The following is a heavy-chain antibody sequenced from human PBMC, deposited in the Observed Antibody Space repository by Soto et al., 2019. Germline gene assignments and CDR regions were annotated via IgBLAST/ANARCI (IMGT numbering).Heavy chain of an antibody. J-gene: IGHJ4*02. CDR3: ARGRGVNLVRG. CDR2: MNPSSGHA. Sequence: QVQLVQSGAEVKKPGASVKVSCKASGYTFSSYDINWVRQATGQGLEWMGWMNPSSGHAGYAQKFQGRVPMTRDTAISTAYMELSSLKSEDTAVYFCARGRGVNLVRGWGQGTLVTVSS. V-gene: IGHV1-8*01. D-gene: IGHD3-10*01. CDR1: GYTFSSYD.